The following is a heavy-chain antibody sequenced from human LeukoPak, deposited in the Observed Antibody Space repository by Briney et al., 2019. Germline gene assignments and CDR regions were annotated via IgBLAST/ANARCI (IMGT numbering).Heavy chain of an antibody. CDR2: IYYNGNA. CDR1: GGSISSSSYY. D-gene: IGHD3-10*01. J-gene: IGHJ4*02. V-gene: IGHV4-30-4*08. CDR3: ARKYYYGSGSLDY. Sequence: SETLSLTCNVSGGSISSSSYYWGWVRQPPGKGLEWIGYIYYNGNAHYNPSLQSRTTISVDTSRNQFSLKVTSVTAADTAVYYCARKYYYGSGSLDYWGQGTLVTVSP.